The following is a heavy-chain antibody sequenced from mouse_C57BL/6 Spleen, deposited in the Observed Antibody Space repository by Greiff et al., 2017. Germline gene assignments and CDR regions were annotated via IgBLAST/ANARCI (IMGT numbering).Heavy chain of an antibody. Sequence: EVKVIESGGGLVKPGGSLKLSCAASGFTFSDYGMHWVRQAPEKGLEWVAYISSGSSTIYYADTVKGRFTISRDNAKNTLFLQMTSLRSEDTAMYYCARVYYYGTGYWYFDVWGTGTTVTVSS. CDR3: ARVYYYGTGYWYFDV. J-gene: IGHJ1*03. D-gene: IGHD1-1*01. CDR1: GFTFSDYG. V-gene: IGHV5-17*01. CDR2: ISSGSSTI.